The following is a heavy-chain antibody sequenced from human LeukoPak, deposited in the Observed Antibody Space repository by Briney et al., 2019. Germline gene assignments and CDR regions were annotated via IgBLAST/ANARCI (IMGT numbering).Heavy chain of an antibody. J-gene: IGHJ4*02. Sequence: GRTLRLRCNACGFAFPTKWMSWVRQASRMGLACGGYVKPSGSDKYYVDSVRGRFTISRDNAQDSLYVQMNSLRDEDSGVYYCARESREGLNPVLSFDYWGQGTHVTVSS. CDR2: VKPSGSDK. CDR1: GFAFPTKW. V-gene: IGHV3-7*01. CDR3: ARESREGLNPVLSFDY. D-gene: IGHD5-24*01.